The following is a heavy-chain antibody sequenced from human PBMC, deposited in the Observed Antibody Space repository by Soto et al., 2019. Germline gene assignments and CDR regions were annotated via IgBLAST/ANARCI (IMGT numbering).Heavy chain of an antibody. CDR2: TYYRSKWYN. V-gene: IGHV6-1*01. D-gene: IGHD1-26*01. CDR1: GDSGSSRRVS. Sequence: QLLRLAGGSAGDSGSSRRVSWNWIRQSPSRGLEWLGRTYYRSKWYNDYAESVKSRITINPDTSKNQFSLHLNSVTPEDTSVYYCVRLIGNSWLDFWGQGTLVTVSS. CDR3: VRLIGNSWLDF. J-gene: IGHJ5*01.